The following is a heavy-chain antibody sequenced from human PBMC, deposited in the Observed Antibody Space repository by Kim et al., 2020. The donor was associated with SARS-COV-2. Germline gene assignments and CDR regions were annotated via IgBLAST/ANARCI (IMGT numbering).Heavy chain of an antibody. Sequence: ASVKVSCKASGFTFTSYAMHWVRQAPGQRLEWMGWINAGNGNTKYSQKFQGRVTITRDTSASTAYMELSSLRSEDTAVYYCARDSAYCSGGSCYPNWFDPWGRGTLVTVSS. CDR2: INAGNGNT. V-gene: IGHV1-3*01. CDR1: GFTFTSYA. J-gene: IGHJ5*02. CDR3: ARDSAYCSGGSCYPNWFDP. D-gene: IGHD2-15*01.